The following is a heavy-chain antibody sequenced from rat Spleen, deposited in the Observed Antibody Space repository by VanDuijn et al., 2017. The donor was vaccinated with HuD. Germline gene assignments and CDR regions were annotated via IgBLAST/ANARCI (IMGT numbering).Heavy chain of an antibody. V-gene: IGHV4-2*01. CDR1: GFTFNDCY. Sequence: EVQLVESDGGLVQPGRSLKLSCVASGFTFNDCYMAWVRQAPTKGLEWIAEINKDSSTIKYIPSLKDKLTISRDNAQNTLYLQMSKLGSEDTAIYYCVREAFGVDYWGQGVMVTVSS. CDR2: INKDSSTI. J-gene: IGHJ2*01. D-gene: IGHD4-3*01. CDR3: VREAFGVDY.